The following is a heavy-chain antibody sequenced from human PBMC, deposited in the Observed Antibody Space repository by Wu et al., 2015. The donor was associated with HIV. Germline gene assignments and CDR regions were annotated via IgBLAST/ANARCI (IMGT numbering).Heavy chain of an antibody. V-gene: IGHV1-18*01. CDR3: ARPSTWELGGWYYYYGMDV. D-gene: IGHD1-26*01. J-gene: IGHJ6*02. CDR1: GYTFTSYG. CDR2: ISAYNGNT. Sequence: QVQLVQSGAEVKKPGASVKVSCKASGYTFTSYGISWVRQAPGQGLEWMGWISAYNGNTNYAQKFQGRVTMTTDTSTSTAYMELRSLRSDDTAVYYCARPSTWELGGWYYYYGMDVWGQGTTVTVSS.